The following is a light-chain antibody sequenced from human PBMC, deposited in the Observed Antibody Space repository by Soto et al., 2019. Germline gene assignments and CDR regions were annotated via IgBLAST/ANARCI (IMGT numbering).Light chain of an antibody. CDR2: GAS. CDR3: QQYTSSLNT. J-gene: IGKJ5*01. V-gene: IGKV3-20*01. CDR1: ETIRNNY. Sequence: QSPGTLSLSPGEGATLSSRASETIRNNYLAWYQQKPGQTPRLLIYGASVRATGVPDRFGGSGSGTDFTLTISRLEPEDFAVYYCQQYTSSLNTFGQGTRLEIK.